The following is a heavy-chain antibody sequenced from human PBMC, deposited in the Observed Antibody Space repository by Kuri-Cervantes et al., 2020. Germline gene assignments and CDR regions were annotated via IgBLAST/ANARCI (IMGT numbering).Heavy chain of an antibody. CDR1: GGSIGSYF. Sequence: SETLSLTCTVSGGSIGSYFWSWIRQSPGKGLEWIGNIDYSGSTNYNPSLKSRVTMSVDTSKNQFSLKLCSVTAADTAVYYCATDGYYYYYMDVWGKGTTVTVSS. CDR3: ATDGYYYYYMDV. CDR2: IDYSGST. V-gene: IGHV4-59*01. J-gene: IGHJ6*03.